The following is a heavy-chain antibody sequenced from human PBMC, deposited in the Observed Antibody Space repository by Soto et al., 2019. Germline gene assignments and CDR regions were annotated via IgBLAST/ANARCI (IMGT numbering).Heavy chain of an antibody. CDR2: ISYDGSNK. V-gene: IGHV3-30-3*01. J-gene: IGHJ6*02. D-gene: IGHD2-15*01. CDR1: GFTFSSYA. Sequence: QVQLVESGGGVVQPGRSLRLSCAASGFTFSSYAMHWVRQAPGKGLEWVAVISYDGSNKYYADSVKGRFTISRDNSKNTLYQQMTSLRAEDTAGYYCARDLGYCSGGSCYSGYYYYSGMDVWGQGTTVTVPS. CDR3: ARDLGYCSGGSCYSGYYYYSGMDV.